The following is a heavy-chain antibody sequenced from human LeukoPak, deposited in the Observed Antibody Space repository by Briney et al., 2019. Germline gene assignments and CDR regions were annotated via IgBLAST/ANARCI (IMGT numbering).Heavy chain of an antibody. CDR3: AKPPYDSSGYYQSTFDY. D-gene: IGHD3-22*01. CDR2: LSYDGSIQ. CDR1: GFPFSSFG. V-gene: IGHV3-30*18. J-gene: IGHJ4*02. Sequence: GGSLRLSCAASGFPFSSFGMHWVRQAPGRGLEWVAVLSYDGSIQYYAESVKGRFTISRDNSKNTLYLQMNSLRAEDTAVYYCAKPPYDSSGYYQSTFDYWGQGTLVTVPS.